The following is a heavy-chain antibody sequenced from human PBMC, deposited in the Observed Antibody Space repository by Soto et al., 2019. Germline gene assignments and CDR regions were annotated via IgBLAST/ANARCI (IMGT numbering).Heavy chain of an antibody. CDR2: INHSGST. J-gene: IGHJ4*02. Sequence: QVQLQQWGAGLLKPSETLSLTCAVYGGSFSGYYWSWIRQPPGKGLEWIGEINHSGSTNYNPSLKSRVTLSVDTSKNQFSLKLSSVTAADTAVYYCARGRSYGVDYWGQGTLVTVSS. CDR3: ARGRSYGVDY. V-gene: IGHV4-34*01. D-gene: IGHD5-18*01. CDR1: GGSFSGYY.